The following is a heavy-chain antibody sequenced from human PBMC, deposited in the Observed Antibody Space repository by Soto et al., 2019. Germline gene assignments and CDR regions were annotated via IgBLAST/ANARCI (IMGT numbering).Heavy chain of an antibody. Sequence: GGSPRISCAGSGFTLSNAWMRGERQARGKRLEWVCRIKSKTDGGTTDYASPVKGRFTISRDDSKNTLYLQMNSLKTEDTAVYYCTTVASSGYYHYFDYWGQGTLVTVSS. CDR2: IKSKTDGGTT. J-gene: IGHJ4*02. CDR1: GFTLSNAW. V-gene: IGHV3-15*01. CDR3: TTVASSGYYHYFDY. D-gene: IGHD3-22*01.